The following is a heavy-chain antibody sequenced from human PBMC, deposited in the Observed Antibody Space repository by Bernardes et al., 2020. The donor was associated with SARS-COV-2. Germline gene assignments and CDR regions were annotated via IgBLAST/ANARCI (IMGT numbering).Heavy chain of an antibody. CDR1: GYTFTSYG. V-gene: IGHV7-4-1*02. J-gene: IGHJ4*02. CDR3: ARGALCTSTSCLDYFDF. CDR2: VNTKTGDP. Sequence: ASVKVSCKASGYTFTSYGLNWVRQAPGQGLEWMGWVNTKTGDPNYAQGFVGRFVFSLDTSVRTTYLQIINLKAEDTAVYYCARGALCTSTSCLDYFDFWGQGTLVSVSS. D-gene: IGHD2-2*01.